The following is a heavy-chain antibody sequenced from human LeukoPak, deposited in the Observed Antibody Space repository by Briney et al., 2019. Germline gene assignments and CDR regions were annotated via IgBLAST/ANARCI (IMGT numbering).Heavy chain of an antibody. CDR2: IDHSGTS. CDR3: TTVSHSQDGYNYIGYFQH. V-gene: IGHV4-34*01. D-gene: IGHD5-24*01. CDR1: TGSFSGYS. J-gene: IGHJ1*01. Sequence: SETLSLTCAVYTGSFSGYSWTWIRQSPGKGLEWIGEIDHSGTSKYNPSLKSRVTISVDTSKNQFSLKLSSVTAADTAVYFCTTVSHSQDGYNYIGYFQHWGQGTLVTVSS.